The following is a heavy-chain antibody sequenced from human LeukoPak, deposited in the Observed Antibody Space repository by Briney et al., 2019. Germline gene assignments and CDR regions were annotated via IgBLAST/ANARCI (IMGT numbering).Heavy chain of an antibody. J-gene: IGHJ3*02. Sequence: GRSLRLSCAASGFTFSSYAMHWVRQAPGKGLEWVAVISYDGSNKYYADSVKGRLTISRDNSKNTLYLQMNSLRAEDTAVYYCTRAPSSSSWETSGAFDIWGQGTMVTVSS. V-gene: IGHV3-30*04. CDR1: GFTFSSYA. D-gene: IGHD6-13*01. CDR3: TRAPSSSSWETSGAFDI. CDR2: ISYDGSNK.